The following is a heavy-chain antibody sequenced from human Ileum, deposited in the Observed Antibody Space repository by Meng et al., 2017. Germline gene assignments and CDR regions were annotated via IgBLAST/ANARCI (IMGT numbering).Heavy chain of an antibody. J-gene: IGHJ4*02. V-gene: IGHV4-30-4*01. D-gene: IGHD2-15*01. CDR3: ARDRGGSYYFDY. CDR1: GGSISIGDYY. Sequence: VQLQESGPGLVKSSQTLSLTCTVSGGSISIGDYYWSWVRQPPGKGLEWIEYIYYSGSTYYNPSLKSRAIMSVDTSKNHFSLKLSSVTAADTAVYYCARDRGGSYYFDYWGQGTLVTVSS. CDR2: IYYSGST.